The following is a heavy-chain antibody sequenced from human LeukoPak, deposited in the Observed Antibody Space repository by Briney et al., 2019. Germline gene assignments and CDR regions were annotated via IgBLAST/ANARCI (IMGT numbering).Heavy chain of an antibody. CDR3: ARAFLDTAMGRYYYYYYMDV. J-gene: IGHJ6*03. V-gene: IGHV1-69*05. D-gene: IGHD5-18*01. CDR1: GGTFSSYA. CDR2: IIPIFGTA. Sequence: ASVKVSCKASGGTFSSYAISWVRQAPGQGLEWMGGIIPIFGTANYAQKFQGRVTITTDEPTSTAYMELSSLRSEDTAVYYCARAFLDTAMGRYYYYYYMDVWGKGTTVTVSS.